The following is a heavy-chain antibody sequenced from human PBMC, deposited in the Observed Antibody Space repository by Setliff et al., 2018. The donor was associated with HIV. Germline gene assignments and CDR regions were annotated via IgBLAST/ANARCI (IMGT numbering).Heavy chain of an antibody. V-gene: IGHV3-30*19. J-gene: IGHJ3*02. Sequence: GGSLRLSCAASGFTFSGYGFHWVRQAPGKGLEWVAVISYDGSYKYYADSVKGRFTISRDNSKNTLYVQMNSLRADDTAVYYCVRDLTTIVTRKVFDIWGQGTMVTVSS. CDR2: ISYDGSYK. CDR1: GFTFSGYG. D-gene: IGHD4-4*01. CDR3: VRDLTTIVTRKVFDI.